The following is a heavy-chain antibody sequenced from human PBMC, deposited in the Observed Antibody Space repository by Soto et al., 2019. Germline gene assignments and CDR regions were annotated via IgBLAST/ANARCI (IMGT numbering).Heavy chain of an antibody. J-gene: IGHJ6*02. CDR1: GCPLSDYG. D-gene: IGHD6-6*01. CDR3: ARELEYYYYFGLDV. V-gene: IGHV3-33*01. Sequence: QVQLVESGGGVVQPGKSLRLSCEVSGCPLSDYGMHWVRQAPGKGLEWVAVLWSDGANSFYAGSVMGRFTVSRDTSKNTLFLEVESLRGDDTVVYYCARELEYYYYFGLDVWGQGTTVIVSS. CDR2: LWSDGANS.